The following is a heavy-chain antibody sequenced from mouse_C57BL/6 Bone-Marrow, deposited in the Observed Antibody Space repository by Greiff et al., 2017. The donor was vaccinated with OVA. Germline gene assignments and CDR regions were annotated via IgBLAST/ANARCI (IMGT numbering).Heavy chain of an antibody. J-gene: IGHJ1*03. CDR3: ARDYYGSSLGGYFDV. V-gene: IGHV1-50*01. Sequence: QVQLQQPGAELVKPGASVKLSCKASGYTFTSYWMQWVEQRPGQGLEWIGEIDPSDSYTNYNQKFKGKATLTVDTSSSTAYMQLSSLTSEDSAVYYCARDYYGSSLGGYFDVWGTGTTVTVSS. CDR2: IDPSDSYT. D-gene: IGHD1-1*01. CDR1: GYTFTSYW.